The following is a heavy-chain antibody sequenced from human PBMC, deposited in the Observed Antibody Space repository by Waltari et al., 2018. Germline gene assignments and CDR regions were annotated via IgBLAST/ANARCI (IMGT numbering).Heavy chain of an antibody. CDR3: ARDLFRNSIQLWLQGDSFDP. J-gene: IGHJ5*02. CDR2: TYYRSKWYN. Sequence: QVQLQQSGPGLVKPSQTLSLTCAISGDSVSSNSAAWNWIRQSQPRGLEWLGRTYYRSKWYNDYAVSVKSRITINPDTSKNQFSLQLNSVTPEDTAVYYCARDLFRNSIQLWLQGDSFDPWGQGTLVTVSS. CDR1: GDSVSSNSAA. V-gene: IGHV6-1*01. D-gene: IGHD5-18*01.